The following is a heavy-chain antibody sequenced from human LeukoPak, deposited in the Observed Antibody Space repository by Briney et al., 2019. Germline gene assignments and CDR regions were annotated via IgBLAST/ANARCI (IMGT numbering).Heavy chain of an antibody. CDR3: ARGVRRQLWLHTPIN. V-gene: IGHV4-34*01. Sequence: SETLSLTCAVYGGSFSGYYWSWIRQPPGKGLEWIGEINHSGSTNYNPSLKSRVTISVDTSKNQFSLKLSSVTAADTAVYYCARGVRRQLWLHTPINWGQGTLVTVSS. D-gene: IGHD5-18*01. J-gene: IGHJ4*02. CDR1: GGSFSGYY. CDR2: INHSGST.